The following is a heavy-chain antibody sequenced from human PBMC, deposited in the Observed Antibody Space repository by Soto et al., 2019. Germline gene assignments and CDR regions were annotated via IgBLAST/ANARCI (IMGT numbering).Heavy chain of an antibody. CDR1: GGSFSGYY. Sequence: QVQLQQWGAGLLKPSETLSLTCAVYGGSFSGYYWSWIRQPPGKGLEWIGEINHSGSTNYNPSLKSRVTISVDTAKNHLSLKLSSVTAADTAVYYCAREPYYDFWSGYYTGANWFDPWGQGTLVTVSS. CDR3: AREPYYDFWSGYYTGANWFDP. J-gene: IGHJ5*02. V-gene: IGHV4-34*01. D-gene: IGHD3-3*01. CDR2: INHSGST.